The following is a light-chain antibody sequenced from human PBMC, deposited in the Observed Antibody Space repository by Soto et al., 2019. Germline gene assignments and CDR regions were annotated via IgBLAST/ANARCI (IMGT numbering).Light chain of an antibody. CDR3: QQYNDYSGM. V-gene: IGKV1-5*01. CDR2: DAS. J-gene: IGKJ1*01. CDR1: QTISRW. Sequence: IQMTQSPSTLSGSVGDRFTITCRASQTISRWLACHQQKPGKAPRLLIYDASNLQRGVPSRFSGSGSGTEFTLTITSLQPEDFATYYCQQYNDYSGMFGQGTKVDIK.